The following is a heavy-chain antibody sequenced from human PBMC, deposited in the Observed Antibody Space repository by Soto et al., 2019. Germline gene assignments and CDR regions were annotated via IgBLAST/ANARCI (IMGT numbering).Heavy chain of an antibody. Sequence: QVQLVESGGGVVQPGRSLRLSCAASGFTFSSYAMHWVRQAPGKGLEWVAVISYDGSNKYYADSVKGRFTISRDNSKNTLYLQMNSLRAEDTAVYYCARGRGGMVATFVYWGQGTLVTVSS. CDR3: ARGRGGMVATFVY. CDR1: GFTFSSYA. D-gene: IGHD5-12*01. J-gene: IGHJ4*02. V-gene: IGHV3-30-3*01. CDR2: ISYDGSNK.